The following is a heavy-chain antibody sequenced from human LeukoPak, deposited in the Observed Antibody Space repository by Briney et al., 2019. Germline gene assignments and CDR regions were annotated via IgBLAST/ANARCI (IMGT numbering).Heavy chain of an antibody. CDR1: GFSLSTSGMC. CDR2: ISSSGSTI. J-gene: IGHJ4*02. Sequence: LTLTCTFSGFSLSTSGMCVSWIRQAPGKGLEWVSYISSSGSTIYYADSVKGRFTISRDNAKNSLYLQMNSLRAEDTAVYYCASSQYYYGSGVDYWGQGTLVTVSS. V-gene: IGHV3-11*01. D-gene: IGHD3-10*01. CDR3: ASSQYYYGSGVDY.